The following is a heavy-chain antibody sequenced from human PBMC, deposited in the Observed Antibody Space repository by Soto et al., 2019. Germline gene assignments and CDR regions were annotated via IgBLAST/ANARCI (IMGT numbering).Heavy chain of an antibody. CDR2: IQYSGTT. V-gene: IGHV4-59*01. J-gene: IGHJ4*02. CDR3: ARGGSSSWYAADY. CDR1: GGSISTYY. D-gene: IGHD6-19*01. Sequence: KTSETLSLTCTLPGGSISTYYWTWIRQPPGKRLEWIGNIQYSGTTNFNPSLKSRVTISFDTSENQFSLKLVSVTSSDTAVYYCARGGSSSWYAADYWGQGMWVTVSS.